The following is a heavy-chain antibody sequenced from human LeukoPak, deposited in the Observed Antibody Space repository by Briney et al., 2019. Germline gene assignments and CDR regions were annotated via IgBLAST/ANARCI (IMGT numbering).Heavy chain of an antibody. Sequence: GGSLRLSCAASGFTFSSYAMSWVRQAPGKGLEWVSAISSSGGSTYYADSVKGRFTISRDNSKNTLYLQMNSLRAEDTAVYYCAKDQSMVRGRYYFDYWGQGTLVTVSS. V-gene: IGHV3-23*01. CDR2: ISSSGGST. CDR1: GFTFSSYA. J-gene: IGHJ4*02. CDR3: AKDQSMVRGRYYFDY. D-gene: IGHD3-10*01.